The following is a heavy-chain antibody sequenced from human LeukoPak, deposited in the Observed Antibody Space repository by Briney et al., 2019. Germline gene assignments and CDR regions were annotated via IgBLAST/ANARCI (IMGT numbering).Heavy chain of an antibody. CDR3: AKGVRSGTYYNCFDP. D-gene: IGHD1-26*01. V-gene: IGHV3-23*01. J-gene: IGHJ5*02. CDR2: ISGSGDST. Sequence: GGSLRLSCAASGFTFSGYALTWVRQAPGKGLEWVSSISGSGDSTYYADSVKGRFTISRDTSTNSLYLQMSSLRAEDTAFYYCAKGVRSGTYYNCFDPWGQGTLVTVSS. CDR1: GFTFSGYA.